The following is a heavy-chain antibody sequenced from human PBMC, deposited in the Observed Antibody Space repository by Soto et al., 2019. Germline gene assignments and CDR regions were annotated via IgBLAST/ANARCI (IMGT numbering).Heavy chain of an antibody. Sequence: ASVKVSCKGSGYTFTSYYMHWVRQAPGQGLEWMGIINPSGGSTSYAQKFQGRVTMTRDTSTSTVYMELSSLRSEDTAVYYCGKEGAKVFGRGYQGYYYGMDVWGQGTTVTVSS. CDR1: GYTFTSYY. D-gene: IGHD3-3*01. CDR2: INPSGGST. V-gene: IGHV1-46*01. J-gene: IGHJ6*02. CDR3: GKEGAKVFGRGYQGYYYGMDV.